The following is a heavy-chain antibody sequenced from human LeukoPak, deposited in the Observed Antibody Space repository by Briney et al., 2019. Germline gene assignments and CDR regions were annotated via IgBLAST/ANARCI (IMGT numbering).Heavy chain of an antibody. CDR2: INTDGSST. CDR3: ARGALYYDFWSGYLTPDY. D-gene: IGHD3-3*01. J-gene: IGHJ4*02. V-gene: IGHV3-74*01. Sequence: GGSLRLSCAASGFTFSSYWMHWVRQAPGKGLVWVSRINTDGSSTSYADSVKGRFTISRDNAKNTLYLQMNSLRAEDTAVYYCARGALYYDFWSGYLTPDYWGQGTLVTVPS. CDR1: GFTFSSYW.